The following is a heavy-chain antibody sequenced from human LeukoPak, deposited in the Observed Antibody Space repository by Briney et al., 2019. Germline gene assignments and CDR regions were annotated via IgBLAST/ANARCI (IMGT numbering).Heavy chain of an antibody. Sequence: GASVKVSCKSSADDFSSYLITWVRQAPGQGLEWVGGINTNTGNPTYAQGFTGRFVFSLDTSVSTAYLQISSLKAEDTAVYYCARDWRSGWLEYFQHWGQGTLVTVSS. V-gene: IGHV7-4-1*02. CDR3: ARDWRSGWLEYFQH. D-gene: IGHD6-19*01. CDR2: INTNTGNP. CDR1: ADDFSSYL. J-gene: IGHJ1*01.